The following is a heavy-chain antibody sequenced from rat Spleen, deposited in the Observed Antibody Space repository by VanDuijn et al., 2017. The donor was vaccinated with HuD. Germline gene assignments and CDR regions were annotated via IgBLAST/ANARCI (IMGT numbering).Heavy chain of an antibody. Sequence: EVQLVGSGGGLVQPGRSLTLSCAASGFTFSNYGMNWIRQAPTQGLEWVASISPSAGNTWYRDSVKGRFTISRDNAKSTLYLQMDSLRSEDTATYYCASRDYWGQGVMVTVSS. J-gene: IGHJ2*01. CDR1: GFTFSNYG. CDR2: ISPSAGNT. V-gene: IGHV5-19*01. CDR3: ASRDY.